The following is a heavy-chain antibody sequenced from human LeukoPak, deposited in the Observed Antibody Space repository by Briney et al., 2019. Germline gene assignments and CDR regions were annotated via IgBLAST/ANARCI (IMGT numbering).Heavy chain of an antibody. CDR3: ARSSYHHENFEEDV. V-gene: IGHV1-2*02. CDR2: INPNSGDT. J-gene: IGHJ6*02. Sequence: ASVNVSCKASGYTFTGYYMHWVRQAPGQGLEWMGWINPNSGDTNYAHKFQGRVTVTRDTYISTAYMELKRLISDDTAVYYCARSSYHHENFEEDVWGQGTTVTVSS. D-gene: IGHD3-9*01. CDR1: GYTFTGYY.